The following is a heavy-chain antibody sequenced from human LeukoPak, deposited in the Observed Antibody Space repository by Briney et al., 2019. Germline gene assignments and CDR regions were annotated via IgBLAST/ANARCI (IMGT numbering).Heavy chain of an antibody. CDR3: ARERVVPAALPTYYYGMDV. D-gene: IGHD2-2*01. CDR2: IYYSGST. Sequence: SETLSLTCTVSGGSISSSSYYWGWIRQPPGRGLEWIGSIYYSGSTYYNLSLKSRVTISVDTSKNQFSLKLSSVTAADTAVYYCARERVVPAALPTYYYGMDVWGQGTTVTVSS. V-gene: IGHV4-39*07. CDR1: GGSISSSSYY. J-gene: IGHJ6*02.